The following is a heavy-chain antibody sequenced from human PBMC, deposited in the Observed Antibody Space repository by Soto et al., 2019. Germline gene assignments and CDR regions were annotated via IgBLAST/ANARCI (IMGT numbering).Heavy chain of an antibody. Sequence: ASVKVSCKTSGGTFSNDIITWVRQAPGQGLEWMGRIIPLLDIANYAQKFQGRVTITADKSTSTAYMELNSLRSEDTAVYYCARGENWFDPWGQGTLVTVSS. CDR2: IIPLLDIA. CDR3: ARGENWFDP. V-gene: IGHV1-69*02. CDR1: GGTFSNDI. J-gene: IGHJ5*02.